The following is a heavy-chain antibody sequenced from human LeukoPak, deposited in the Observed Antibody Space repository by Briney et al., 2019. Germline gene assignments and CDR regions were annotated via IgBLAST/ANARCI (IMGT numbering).Heavy chain of an antibody. CDR2: IYYTGGT. CDR3: ARQIVVVPAAIFWFDP. V-gene: IGHV4-59*05. D-gene: IGHD2-2*01. CDR1: GGSISSYY. J-gene: IGHJ5*02. Sequence: SETLSLTCTVSGGSISSYYWSWIRQPPEKGLEWIGSIYYTGGTYYSPSLKSRVTISVDTSKNQFSLKLSSVTAADTAVYYCARQIVVVPAAIFWFDPWGQGTLVTVSS.